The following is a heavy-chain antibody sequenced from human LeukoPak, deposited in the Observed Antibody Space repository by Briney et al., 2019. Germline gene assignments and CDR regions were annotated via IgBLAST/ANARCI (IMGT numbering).Heavy chain of an antibody. CDR2: IKQDGSEK. CDR1: GSTFSRYW. J-gene: IGHJ3*02. D-gene: IGHD2-8*02. V-gene: IGHV3-7*01. Sequence: PGGSLRLSCAASGSTFSRYWMSWARQAPGKGLGWVANIKQDGSEKYYVDSVKGRFTISRDNAKNSLCLQMNSLRAEDTAVYYCGRDVSRGAGGAFDIWGQGTMVTVSS. CDR3: GRDVSRGAGGAFDI.